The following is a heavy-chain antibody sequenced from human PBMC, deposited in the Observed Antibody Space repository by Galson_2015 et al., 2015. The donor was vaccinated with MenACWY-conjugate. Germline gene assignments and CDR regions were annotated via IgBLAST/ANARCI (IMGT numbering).Heavy chain of an antibody. CDR2: IKRAGSEK. V-gene: IGHV3-7*01. Sequence: ALRLGGAAAGVSFGTSWLGWGRQAPGEGLEWVANIKRAGSEKYYVGSVKGRLTIYRDHAKNSLYLQMNSLRVEDTAVYYCARGHLKLEPWGQGTLVTVSS. CDR1: GVSFGTSW. J-gene: IGHJ5*02. CDR3: ARGHLKLEP.